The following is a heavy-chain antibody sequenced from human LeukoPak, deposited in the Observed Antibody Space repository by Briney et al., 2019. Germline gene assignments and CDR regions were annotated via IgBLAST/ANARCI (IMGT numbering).Heavy chain of an antibody. Sequence: ADTLSLTCGVSGGSVSSTNWWTWIRQPPGKGLEWIGEVHLDGRSYFNPSLKSRLTMSVDLSENHVSLKLTSVTAADTAAYYCAREGGFYRPLDYSGQGTLVTVYS. J-gene: IGHJ4*02. D-gene: IGHD6-25*01. CDR3: AREGGFYRPLDY. CDR2: VHLDGRS. V-gene: IGHV4-4*02. CDR1: GGSVSSTNW.